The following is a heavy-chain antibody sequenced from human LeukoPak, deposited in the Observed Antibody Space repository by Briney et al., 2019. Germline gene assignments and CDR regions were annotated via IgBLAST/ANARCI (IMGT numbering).Heavy chain of an antibody. Sequence: SETLSPTCAVYGGSFSGYYWSWIRPPPGKGLEWIGEINHSGSTNYNPSLKSRVTISVDTSKNQFSLKLSSVTAADTAVYYCARGVIAAAVYYYYGMDVWGQGTTVTVSS. D-gene: IGHD6-13*01. CDR3: ARGVIAAAVYYYYGMDV. V-gene: IGHV4-34*01. CDR1: GGSFSGYY. J-gene: IGHJ6*02. CDR2: INHSGST.